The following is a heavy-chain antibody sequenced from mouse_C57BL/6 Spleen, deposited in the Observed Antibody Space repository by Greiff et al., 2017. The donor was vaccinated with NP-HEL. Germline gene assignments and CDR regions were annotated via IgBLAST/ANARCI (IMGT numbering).Heavy chain of an antibody. J-gene: IGHJ4*01. Sequence: VQLQESGAELARPGASVKLSCKASGYTFTSYGISWVKQRTGQGLEWIGEIYPRSGNTYYNEKFKGKATLTADKSSSTAYMELRSLTSEDSAVYFCARGITTVVDGDYAMDYWGQGTSVTVSS. CDR2: IYPRSGNT. CDR3: ARGITTVVDGDYAMDY. V-gene: IGHV1-81*01. CDR1: GYTFTSYG. D-gene: IGHD1-1*01.